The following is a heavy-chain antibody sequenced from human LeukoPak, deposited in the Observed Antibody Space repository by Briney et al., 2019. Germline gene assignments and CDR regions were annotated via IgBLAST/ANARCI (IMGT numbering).Heavy chain of an antibody. CDR1: GGSVSSGSYY. D-gene: IGHD3-22*01. CDR3: ARENYYDSTGCRNCLDP. J-gene: IGHJ5*02. CDR2: LYYSGST. Sequence: SETLSLTCTVSGGSVSSGSYYWTWIRQPPGKGLEWIRYLYYSGSTNYNPPLKSRVTISVDTSKNQFSLKLSSVTAADTAVYYCARENYYDSTGCRNCLDPWGQGTLVTVSS. V-gene: IGHV4-61*01.